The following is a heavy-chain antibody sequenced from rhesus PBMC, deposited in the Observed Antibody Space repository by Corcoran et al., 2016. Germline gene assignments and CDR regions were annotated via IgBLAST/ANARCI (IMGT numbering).Heavy chain of an antibody. Sequence: EVQLVETGGGLGQPGGSLKLSCAASGFTFSSYGMSWVRQAPGKGLEWVSAINSGWGSTYDADSVKGRFTISRDNSKNTLSLQKNSLRAEDTAVYYCAKGGKGYSNYGYLDYWGQGVLVTVSS. D-gene: IGHD4-23*01. J-gene: IGHJ4*01. CDR3: AKGGKGYSNYGYLDY. CDR2: INSGWGST. CDR1: GFTFSSYG. V-gene: IGHV3S5*01.